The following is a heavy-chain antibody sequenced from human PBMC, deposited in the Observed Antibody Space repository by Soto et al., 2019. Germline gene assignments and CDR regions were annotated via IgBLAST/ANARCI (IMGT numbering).Heavy chain of an antibody. D-gene: IGHD3-10*01. CDR2: TIPVLGPA. Sequence: QVQLVQSGAELKKPGSSVKVSCRASGGALSSYPIGWVRQAPGQGLEWMGRTIPVLGPANYAQKFQGRVTITADKSSRTAYMELTSLTSEDSARYYCARVKASPDSEGYCFDSWGQGTQVTVSS. J-gene: IGHJ4*02. CDR1: GGALSSYP. CDR3: ARVKASPDSEGYCFDS. V-gene: IGHV1-69*08.